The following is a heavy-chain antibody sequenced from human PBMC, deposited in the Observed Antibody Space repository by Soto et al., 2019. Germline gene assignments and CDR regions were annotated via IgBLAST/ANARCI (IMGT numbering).Heavy chain of an antibody. D-gene: IGHD3-10*01. CDR3: ARDRPGSQHYSDY. CDR2: INTDGSGT. V-gene: IGHV3-74*01. CDR1: GFTFSSDW. J-gene: IGHJ4*02. Sequence: PGGSLRLSCAASGFTFSSDWMHWVRQAPGKGLVWVSRINTDGSGTSYADSVKGRFTISRDNAKNTLYLQMNSLRAEDTAMYYCARDRPGSQHYSDYWGQGNMVTVSS.